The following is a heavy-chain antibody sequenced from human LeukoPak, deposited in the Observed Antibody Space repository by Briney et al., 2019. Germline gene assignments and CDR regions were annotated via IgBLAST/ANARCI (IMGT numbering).Heavy chain of an antibody. J-gene: IGHJ4*02. D-gene: IGHD3-10*01. V-gene: IGHV4-4*08. CDR1: GASISSYH. CDR3: ARDGDYQASGSVFFDF. Sequence: TETLSLTCTVSGASISSYHWSWIRQPPGKGLEWIGDIFNSGGTSYNASLKSRVTVSVDTSKKQVSLKVTSVTAADTAVYYCARDGDYQASGSVFFDFWGQGILVTV. CDR2: IFNSGGT.